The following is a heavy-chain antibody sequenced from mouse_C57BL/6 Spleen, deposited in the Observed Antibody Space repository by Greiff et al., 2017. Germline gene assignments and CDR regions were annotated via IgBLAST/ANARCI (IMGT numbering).Heavy chain of an antibody. CDR3: ARMYYYGGVYWYFDV. Sequence: EVQLMESGPELVKPGASVKIPCKASGYTFTDYNMDWVKQSHGKSLEWIGDINPNNGGTIYNQKFKGKATLTVDKSSSTAYMELRSLTSEDTAVYYCARMYYYGGVYWYFDVWGTGTTVTVSS. CDR1: GYTFTDYN. V-gene: IGHV1-18*01. D-gene: IGHD1-1*01. J-gene: IGHJ1*03. CDR2: INPNNGGT.